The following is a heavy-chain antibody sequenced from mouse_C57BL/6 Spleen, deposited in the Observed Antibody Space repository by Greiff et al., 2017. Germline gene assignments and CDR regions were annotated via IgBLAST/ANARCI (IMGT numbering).Heavy chain of an antibody. V-gene: IGHV1-64*01. J-gene: IGHJ3*01. CDR1: GYTFTSYW. CDR3: GRRGDAGFAY. CDR2: IHPNCGST. Sequence: VQLQQPGAELVKPGASVKLSCKASGYTFTSYWMHWVKQRPGQGLEWIGMIHPNCGSTNYNEKFKSKATLTVDKSSRTAYMQLPRLTSEYSAVCDCGRRGDAGFAYWGQGTLVTVSA. D-gene: IGHD3-3*01.